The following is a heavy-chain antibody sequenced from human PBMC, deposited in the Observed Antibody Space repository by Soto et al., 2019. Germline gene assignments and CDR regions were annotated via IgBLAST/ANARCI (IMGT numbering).Heavy chain of an antibody. V-gene: IGHV4-31*03. CDR1: GGSISSGGYY. J-gene: IGHJ5*02. CDR3: ARQYDNNIPSWFDP. D-gene: IGHD1-1*01. Sequence: QVQLQESGPGLVKPSQTLSLTCTVSGGSISSGGYYWSWIRQHPGKGLEWIGYIYNSGSTSYNPSLKSRITMSADTSKTQFSLRLTSVTAADTAVYYCARQYDNNIPSWFDPWGQGTLVTVSS. CDR2: IYNSGST.